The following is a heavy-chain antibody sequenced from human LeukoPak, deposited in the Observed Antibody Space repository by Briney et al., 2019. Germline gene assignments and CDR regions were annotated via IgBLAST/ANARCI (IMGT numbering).Heavy chain of an antibody. CDR2: ISSSSSYI. CDR1: GFTFSSYS. CDR3: ASDPNYYDSSGSTGP. Sequence: GGSLRLSCAASGFTFSSYSMNWVRQAPGKGLEWVSSISSSSSYIYYADSVKGRFTISRDNAKNSLYLQMNSLRAEDTAVYYCASDPNYYDSSGSTGPWGQGTLVTVSS. D-gene: IGHD3-22*01. J-gene: IGHJ5*02. V-gene: IGHV3-21*01.